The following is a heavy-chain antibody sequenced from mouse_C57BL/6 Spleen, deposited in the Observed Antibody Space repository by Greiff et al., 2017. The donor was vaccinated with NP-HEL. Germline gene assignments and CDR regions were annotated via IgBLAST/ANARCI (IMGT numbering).Heavy chain of an antibody. V-gene: IGHV1-26*01. CDR2: INPNNGGT. J-gene: IGHJ2*01. Sequence: EVQLQQSGPELVKPGASVKISCKASGYTFTDYYMNWVKQSHGKSLEWIGDINPNNGGTSYNQKFKGKATLTVDKSSSTAYMELRSLTSEDSAVYYCARRVLRTDFDYWGQGTTLTVSS. CDR1: GYTFTDYY. D-gene: IGHD1-1*01. CDR3: ARRVLRTDFDY.